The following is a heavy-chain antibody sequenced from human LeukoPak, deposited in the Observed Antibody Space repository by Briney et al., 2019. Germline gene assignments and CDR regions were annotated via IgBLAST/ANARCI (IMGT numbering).Heavy chain of an antibody. CDR2: IYYSGST. CDR3: ARVEDYDILTLGP. Sequence: SETLSLPCTVSGRSVSSGRYYWSWIRQPPGRGLEWIGYIYYSGSTNYNPSLKSRVTISVDTSKNQFSLKLSSVTAADTAVYYCARVEDYDILTLGPWGQRTLVTVSS. V-gene: IGHV4-61*01. CDR1: GRSVSSGRYY. J-gene: IGHJ5*02. D-gene: IGHD3-9*01.